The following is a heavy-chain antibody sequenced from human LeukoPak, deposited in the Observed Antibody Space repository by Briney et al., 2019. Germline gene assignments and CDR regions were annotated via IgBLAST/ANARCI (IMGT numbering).Heavy chain of an antibody. CDR3: ARGPYSGLYSSSSRVGYFDY. CDR1: GGSFSDYD. J-gene: IGHJ4*02. CDR2: INQSGTT. V-gene: IGHV4-34*01. D-gene: IGHD6-6*01. Sequence: SETLSLTCAVYGGSFSDYDWSWIRQAPGKGLQWIGEINQSGTTNCDPSLKSRVSMSIDTSKNQFSLKLSSVTAADTAVYYCARGPYSGLYSSSSRVGYFDYWGQGTLVTVSS.